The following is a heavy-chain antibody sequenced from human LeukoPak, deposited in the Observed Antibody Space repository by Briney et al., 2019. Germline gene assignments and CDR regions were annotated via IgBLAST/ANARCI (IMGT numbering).Heavy chain of an antibody. CDR3: ARVEYYYDSSGCYYEYYFDY. J-gene: IGHJ4*02. D-gene: IGHD3-22*01. Sequence: GGSLRLSCAASGFTVSSNYMSWVRQAPGKGLEWVSVIYSGGSTYYADSVKGRFTISRDNSKNTLYLQMNSLRAEDTAVYYCARVEYYYDSSGCYYEYYFDYWGQGTLVTVSS. CDR1: GFTVSSNY. CDR2: IYSGGST. V-gene: IGHV3-53*01.